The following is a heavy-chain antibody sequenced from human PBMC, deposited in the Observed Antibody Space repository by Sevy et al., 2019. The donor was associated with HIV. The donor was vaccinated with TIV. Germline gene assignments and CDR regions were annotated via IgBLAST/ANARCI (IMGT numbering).Heavy chain of an antibody. Sequence: SKTLSLTCTVSGGSISSGDYYWSWIRQPPGKGLEWIGYIYYSGSTYYNPSLKSRVTISVDTSKNQFSLKLSSVTAADTAVYYCARDPFYYDSSGYYDSFGNPQVGMDVWGQGTTVTVSS. CDR3: ARDPFYYDSSGYYDSFGNPQVGMDV. V-gene: IGHV4-30-4*01. D-gene: IGHD3-22*01. J-gene: IGHJ6*02. CDR1: GGSISSGDYY. CDR2: IYYSGST.